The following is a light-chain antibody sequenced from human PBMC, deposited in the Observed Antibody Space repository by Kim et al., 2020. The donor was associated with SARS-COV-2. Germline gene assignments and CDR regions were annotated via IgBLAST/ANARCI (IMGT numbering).Light chain of an antibody. CDR1: SLRSSY. V-gene: IGLV3-19*01. J-gene: IGLJ2*01. CDR2: GKN. Sequence: VALGQTVRITCQGDSLRSSYATWYQQTPGQAPILVIYGKNNRPSGFPDRFSGSSSGNTASLTIPGTQAGDEADYYCNSRDSNENVFFGGGTQLTVL. CDR3: NSRDSNENVF.